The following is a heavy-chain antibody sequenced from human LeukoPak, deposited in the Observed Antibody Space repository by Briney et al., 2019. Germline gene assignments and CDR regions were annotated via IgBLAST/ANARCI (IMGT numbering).Heavy chain of an antibody. Sequence: SETLSLTCAVYGGSFSGYYWSWIRQPPGKGLEWIGEINHSGSTNYNPSLKSRVTISVDTSKNQFSLKLSSVTAADTAVYYCAREAAVAGTDYWGQGTLVTVSS. D-gene: IGHD6-19*01. CDR3: AREAAVAGTDY. V-gene: IGHV4-34*01. CDR2: INHSGST. CDR1: GGSFSGYY. J-gene: IGHJ4*02.